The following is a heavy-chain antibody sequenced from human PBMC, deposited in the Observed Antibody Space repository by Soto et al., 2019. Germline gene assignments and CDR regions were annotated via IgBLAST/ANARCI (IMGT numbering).Heavy chain of an antibody. CDR2: IHDTATT. Sequence: QVQLQESGPGLVKPSQTLSLTCTVSGGSISSDDYYWSWIRQPPGKGLEWIGDIHDTATTSYSPSLKSRLTLSVATSKNQFSLTLRSLTAADTAVYFCASQYYDFSSGALDFWGQGILVTVSS. CDR3: ASQYYDFSSGALDF. J-gene: IGHJ4*02. CDR1: GGSISSDDYY. V-gene: IGHV4-30-4*01. D-gene: IGHD3-3*01.